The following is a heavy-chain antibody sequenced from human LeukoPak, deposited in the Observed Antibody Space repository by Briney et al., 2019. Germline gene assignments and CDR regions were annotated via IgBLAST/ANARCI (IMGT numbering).Heavy chain of an antibody. Sequence: KPSETLSLTCTVSGGSISNHYWAWIRQPPGKGLEWIAYIFYGGNTNYNPSLKSRVTTSMDTSKNEVSLKLNSVTAADTAVYYCARDRSDDFWTGPSSFDPWGQGILVTVSS. CDR1: GGSISNHY. D-gene: IGHD3/OR15-3a*01. CDR2: IFYGGNT. CDR3: ARDRSDDFWTGPSSFDP. V-gene: IGHV4-59*11. J-gene: IGHJ5*02.